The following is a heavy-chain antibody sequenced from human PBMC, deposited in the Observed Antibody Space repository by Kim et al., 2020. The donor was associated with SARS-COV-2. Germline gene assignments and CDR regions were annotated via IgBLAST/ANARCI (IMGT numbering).Heavy chain of an antibody. V-gene: IGHV4-30-4*01. CDR1: GGSISSGDYY. CDR2: IYYSGST. J-gene: IGHJ6*04. Sequence: SETLSLTCTVSGGSISSGDYYWSWIRQPPGKGLEWIGYIYYSGSTYYNPSLKSRVTISVDTSKNQFSLKLSSVTAADTAVYYCARVPLCCAGDVWGKGTTVTVSS. CDR3: ARVPLCCAGDV.